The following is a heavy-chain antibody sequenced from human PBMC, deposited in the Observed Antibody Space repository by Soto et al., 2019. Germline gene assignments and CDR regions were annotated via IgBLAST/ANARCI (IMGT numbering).Heavy chain of an antibody. CDR2: IIPIFGTA. D-gene: IGHD6-13*01. CDR1: GGPFSSYA. Sequence: SVKVSCNASGGPFSSYAISWVRQAPGQGLEWMGGIIPIFGTANYAQKFQGRVTITADESTSTAYMELSSLRSEDTAVYYCARDQKIARYYYYYYGMDVWGQGTTVTVSS. V-gene: IGHV1-69*01. J-gene: IGHJ6*02. CDR3: ARDQKIARYYYYYYGMDV.